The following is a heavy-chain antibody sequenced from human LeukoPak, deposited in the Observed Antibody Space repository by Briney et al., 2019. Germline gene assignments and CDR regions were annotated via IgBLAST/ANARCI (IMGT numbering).Heavy chain of an antibody. J-gene: IGHJ4*02. CDR3: ARVPPISWVFDY. D-gene: IGHD2-21*01. Sequence: PSETLSLTCTVSGGSISSYYWSWIRQPPGKGLEWIGYIYYSASTNYNPSLKSRVTISVDTSKNQFSLKLSSVTAADTAVYYCARVPPISWVFDYWGQGTLVTVSS. CDR1: GGSISSYY. CDR2: IYYSAST. V-gene: IGHV4-59*01.